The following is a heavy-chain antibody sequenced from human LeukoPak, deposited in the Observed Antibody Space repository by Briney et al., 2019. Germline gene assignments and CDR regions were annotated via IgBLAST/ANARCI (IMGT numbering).Heavy chain of an antibody. CDR2: ILPIFGTA. J-gene: IGHJ3*02. V-gene: IGHV1-69*05. CDR1: GGTFSSYA. CDR3: ARSPAQGYCSGVSCYSNAFDI. D-gene: IGHD2-15*01. Sequence: SVKVSCKASGGTFSSYAISLVRQAPGQGLEWMGGILPIFGTANYAQKFQGRVTITTDESTSTAYMELSSLRSEDTAVYYCARSPAQGYCSGVSCYSNAFDIWGQGTMVTVSS.